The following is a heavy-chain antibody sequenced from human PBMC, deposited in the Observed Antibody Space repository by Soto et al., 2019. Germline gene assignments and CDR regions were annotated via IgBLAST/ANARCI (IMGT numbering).Heavy chain of an antibody. CDR3: ARDLRAYMTTVTANWFDP. J-gene: IGHJ5*02. CDR1: GFTFSSYW. D-gene: IGHD4-4*01. CDR2: IKQDGSEK. Sequence: EVQLVESGGGLVQPGGSLRLSCAASGFTFSSYWMSWVRQAPGKGLEWVANIKQDGSEKYYVDSVKGRFTISRDNAKNSLYLQMNSLRAEDTAVYYCARDLRAYMTTVTANWFDPWGQGTLVTDSS. V-gene: IGHV3-7*01.